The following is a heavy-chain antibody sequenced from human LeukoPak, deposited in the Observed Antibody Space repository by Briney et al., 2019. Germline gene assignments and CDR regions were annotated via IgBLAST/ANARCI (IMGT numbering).Heavy chain of an antibody. CDR1: GGSISSGDYY. J-gene: IGHJ6*02. CDR2: IYYSGST. V-gene: IGHV4-30-4*01. CDR3: ARYCGGDCPDYYYYGMDV. Sequence: PSQTLSLTCTVSGGSISSGDYYWSWIRQPPGKGLELIGYIYYSGSTYYNPSLKSRVTISVDTSKNQFSLKLSSVTAADTAVYYCARYCGGDCPDYYYYGMDVWGQGTTVTVSS. D-gene: IGHD2-21*02.